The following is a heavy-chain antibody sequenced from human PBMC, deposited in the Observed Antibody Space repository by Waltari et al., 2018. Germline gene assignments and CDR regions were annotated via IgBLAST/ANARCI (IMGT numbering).Heavy chain of an antibody. CDR2: LSWNGGNV. CDR1: GFPFDDYA. J-gene: IGHJ3*01. V-gene: IGHV3-9*01. D-gene: IGHD1-1*01. Sequence: EVQLVEIGGGLVQRGRSLRLSCAASGFPFDDYAMHWVRQVPGKGLEWVSGLSWNGGNVLYADSVRGRFTISRDNAKKSLFLQMTNLRPEDTAFYFCVKDMGTSGYDAFDVWGQGTKVTVSS. CDR3: VKDMGTSGYDAFDV.